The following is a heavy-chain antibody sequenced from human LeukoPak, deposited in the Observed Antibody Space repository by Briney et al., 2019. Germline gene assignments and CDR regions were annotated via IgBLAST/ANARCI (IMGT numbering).Heavy chain of an antibody. J-gene: IGHJ5*02. V-gene: IGHV1-18*01. CDR1: GYTFTSYG. CDR2: ISAYNGNT. CDR3: ARDGTAMVGVPRYNWFDP. D-gene: IGHD5-18*01. Sequence: ASVKVSCKASGYTFTSYGISWVRQAPGQGLEWMGWISAYNGNTNYAQKLQGRVTMTTDTSTSTAYMGLRSLRSDDTAVYYCARDGTAMVGVPRYNWFDPWGQGTLVTVSS.